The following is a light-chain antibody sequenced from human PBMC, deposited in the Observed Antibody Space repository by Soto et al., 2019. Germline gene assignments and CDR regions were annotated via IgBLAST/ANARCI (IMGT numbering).Light chain of an antibody. CDR2: DVN. CDR3: ASXXXXTXXX. V-gene: IGLV2-14*01. Sequence: QSALTQPASVSGSPGQSITISCTGTISDIGGYNFISWYQHHPGKAPKLVIYDVNNRPSGISYRFSGSKSGNTASLTISGXXAEDEADYYCASXXXXTXXXFGGGX. J-gene: IGLJ2*01. CDR1: ISDIGGYNF.